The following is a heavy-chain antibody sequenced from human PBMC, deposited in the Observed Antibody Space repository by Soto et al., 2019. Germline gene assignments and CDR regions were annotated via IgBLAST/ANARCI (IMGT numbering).Heavy chain of an antibody. Sequence: GESLKISCKGTGYSFTSYWISWVRQMPGKGLEWMGKIDPSDSYTNYSPSFQGHVTISADKSISTAYLQWSSPQASDTAMYYCARLIGGYSSGWYDWGRSVNEYYYGMDVWGQGTTVTVSS. D-gene: IGHD6-19*01. CDR3: ARLIGGYSSGWYDWGRSVNEYYYGMDV. CDR2: IDPSDSYT. V-gene: IGHV5-10-1*01. CDR1: GYSFTSYW. J-gene: IGHJ6*02.